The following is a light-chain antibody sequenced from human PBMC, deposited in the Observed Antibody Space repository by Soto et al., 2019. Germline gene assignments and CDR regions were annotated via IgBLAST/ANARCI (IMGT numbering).Light chain of an antibody. J-gene: IGKJ1*01. CDR3: QQYNNWPRT. CDR2: GAS. CDR1: QSVSSD. Sequence: ETFMTQSLSTLSVCPAAIATYSRRASQSVSSDLAWYPQKPGQAPRLLIYGASTRATGIPARFSGSGSGTEFTLTISSRQSEDFAVYYCQQYNNWPRTFGQGTKVDIK. V-gene: IGKV3-15*01.